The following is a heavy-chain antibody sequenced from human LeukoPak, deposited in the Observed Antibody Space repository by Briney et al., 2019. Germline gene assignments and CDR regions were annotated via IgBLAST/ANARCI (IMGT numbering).Heavy chain of an antibody. D-gene: IGHD2-15*01. CDR3: AKESPYCHGTDCRIYYFDS. Sequence: GGSLRLSCAASGFTVSSNYMSWVRQAPGKGLEWVSAISKDADATYYAGSVKGRFTISRDNSKDTLSLQMNSLRAEDTAVYYCAKESPYCHGTDCRIYYFDSWGQGILVIVSS. CDR1: GFTVSSNY. CDR2: ISKDADAT. J-gene: IGHJ4*02. V-gene: IGHV3-23*01.